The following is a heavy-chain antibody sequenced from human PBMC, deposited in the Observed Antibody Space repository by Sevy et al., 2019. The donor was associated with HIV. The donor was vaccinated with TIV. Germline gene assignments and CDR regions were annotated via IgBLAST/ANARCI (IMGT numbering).Heavy chain of an antibody. J-gene: IGHJ4*02. Sequence: SETLSLTCTVSGGSISSGGYYWSWIRQHPGKGLERIGYIYYSGSTYYNPSLKSRVTISVDTSKNQFSLKLSSVTAADTAVYYCARDRGYYDSSGYYPTPYFDYWGQGTLVTVSS. CDR3: ARDRGYYDSSGYYPTPYFDY. CDR2: IYYSGST. D-gene: IGHD3-22*01. CDR1: GGSISSGGYY. V-gene: IGHV4-31*03.